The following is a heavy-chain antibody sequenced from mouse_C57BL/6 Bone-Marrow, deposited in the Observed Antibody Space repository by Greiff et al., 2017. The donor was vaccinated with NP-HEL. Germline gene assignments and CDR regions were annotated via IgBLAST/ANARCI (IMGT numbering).Heavy chain of an antibody. CDR1: GYTFTSYW. V-gene: IGHV1-72*01. Sequence: QQSCKASGYTFTSYWMHWVKQRPGRGLEWIGRIDPNSGGTKYNEKFKSKATLTVDKPSSTAYMQLSSLTSEDSAVYYCAIVDSSGYVWFAYWGQGTLVTVSA. CDR3: AIVDSSGYVWFAY. J-gene: IGHJ3*01. D-gene: IGHD3-2*02. CDR2: IDPNSGGT.